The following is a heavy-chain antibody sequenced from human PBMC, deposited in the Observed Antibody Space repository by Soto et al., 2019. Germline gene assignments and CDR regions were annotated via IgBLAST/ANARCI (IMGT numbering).Heavy chain of an antibody. D-gene: IGHD3-10*01. CDR2: INHSGST. CDR1: GGSFSGYY. J-gene: IGHJ4*02. Sequence: SETLSLTCAVYGGSFSGYYWSWIRQPPGKGLEWIGEINHSGSTNYNPSLKSRVTISVDTSKNQFSLKLSSVTAADTAVYYCARGLRGDGYNPNFDYWGQGTLVTVSS. V-gene: IGHV4-34*01. CDR3: ARGLRGDGYNPNFDY.